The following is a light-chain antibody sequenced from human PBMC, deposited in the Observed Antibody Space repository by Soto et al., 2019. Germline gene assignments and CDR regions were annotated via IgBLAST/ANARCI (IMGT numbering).Light chain of an antibody. CDR1: QSVSSSY. CDR2: GAS. Sequence: EIVLKQSPGTLSLSPGERATLSCRASQSVSSSYLAWYQQKPGQAPRLLIYGASSRATGIPDRFRVSGSVTDFTLTIRGPEPEDFAVYCGEQYGSSPGWRCGQGTKVVIK. CDR3: EQYGSSPGWR. J-gene: IGKJ1*01. V-gene: IGKV3-20*01.